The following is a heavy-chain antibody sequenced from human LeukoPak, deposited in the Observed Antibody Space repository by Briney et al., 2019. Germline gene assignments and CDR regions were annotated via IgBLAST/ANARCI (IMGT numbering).Heavy chain of an antibody. CDR1: GVTFGDYT. CDR2: IRSKDYGAAP. J-gene: IGHJ4*02. V-gene: IGHV3-49*04. CDR3: TRMWIFRSGYSDY. Sequence: GGSLRLSCTASGVTFGDYTRGWGRQAPGKGLEWVGFIRSKDYGAAPEYAASVKGRFTISRDDSKNSTYLQMHSLKAEDTAVYYCTRMWIFRSGYSDYWGQGTLVTVSS. D-gene: IGHD3-3*01.